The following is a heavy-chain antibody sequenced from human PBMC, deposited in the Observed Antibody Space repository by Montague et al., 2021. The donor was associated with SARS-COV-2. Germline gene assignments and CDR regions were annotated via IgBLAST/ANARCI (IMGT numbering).Heavy chain of an antibody. J-gene: IGHJ4*02. CDR1: GGSISSYY. Sequence: SETLSLTCTVSGGSISSYYWSWFRQPAGKGLEWIGRIYNSGSTNXNPSLKSRVTMSVDTSKNHFSLKLSSVTAADTAVYYCVREQGRSNRNSPDYWGQGTLVTVSS. CDR2: IYNSGST. D-gene: IGHD1-14*01. CDR3: VREQGRSNRNSPDY. V-gene: IGHV4-4*07.